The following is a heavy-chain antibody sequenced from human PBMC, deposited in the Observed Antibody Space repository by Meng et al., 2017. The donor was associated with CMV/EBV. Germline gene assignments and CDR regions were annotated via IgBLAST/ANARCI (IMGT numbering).Heavy chain of an antibody. CDR1: GYTFTGYY. V-gene: IGHV1-2*02. CDR2: INPNSGGT. D-gene: IGHD2-2*01. Sequence: ASVKVSCKASGYTFTGYYMHWVRQAPGQGLEWMGWINPNSGGTNYAQKFQGRVTMTRDTSISTAYMELSRLRSDDTAVYYCARGRYCSSTSCSDYYYYYGMDVWGQGTTVTVSS. CDR3: ARGRYCSSTSCSDYYYYYGMDV. J-gene: IGHJ6*02.